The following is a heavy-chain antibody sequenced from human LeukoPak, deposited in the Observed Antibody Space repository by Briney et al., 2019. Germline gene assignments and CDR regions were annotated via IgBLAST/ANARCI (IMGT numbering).Heavy chain of an antibody. CDR1: GYSFTNYW. CDR2: IYPDDFDA. CDR3: ARGGTATRTFDY. Sequence: GESLKISCKASGYSFTNYWIGWVRQMPGKGLEWMGIIYPDDFDARYSPSFQGQVTISADRSITTAYLQWNTLKASDTAVYYCARGGTATRTFDYWGQGTLVTVFS. D-gene: IGHD1-1*01. V-gene: IGHV5-51*01. J-gene: IGHJ4*02.